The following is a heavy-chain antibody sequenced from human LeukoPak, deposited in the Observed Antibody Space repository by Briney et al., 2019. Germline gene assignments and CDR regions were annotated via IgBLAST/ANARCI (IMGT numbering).Heavy chain of an antibody. J-gene: IGHJ4*02. Sequence: SETLSLTCTVSGGSISSSSYYWGWIRQPPGKRLEWIGSIYYSGSTYYNPSLKSRVTISVDTSKNQFSLKLSSVTAADTAVYYCARHGGYYLFDYWGQGTLVTVSS. V-gene: IGHV4-39*01. CDR2: IYYSGST. D-gene: IGHD3-22*01. CDR3: ARHGGYYLFDY. CDR1: GGSISSSSYY.